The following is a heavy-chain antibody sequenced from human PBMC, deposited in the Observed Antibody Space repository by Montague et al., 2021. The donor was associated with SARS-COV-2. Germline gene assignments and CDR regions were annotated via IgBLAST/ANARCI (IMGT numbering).Heavy chain of an antibody. Sequence: SETLSLTCTVSGGSVSSGSFYWSWIRQPPGKGLELIGYIYYTGSSNYNPSLKSRVTISVDTSKNQFSLKLSSVTAADTAVYYCASLSGGADILTAFQGVSYFYGMDVWGQGTTVTVSS. CDR2: IYYTGSS. CDR1: GGSVSSGSFY. D-gene: IGHD3-9*01. J-gene: IGHJ6*02. V-gene: IGHV4-61*01. CDR3: ASLSGGADILTAFQGVSYFYGMDV.